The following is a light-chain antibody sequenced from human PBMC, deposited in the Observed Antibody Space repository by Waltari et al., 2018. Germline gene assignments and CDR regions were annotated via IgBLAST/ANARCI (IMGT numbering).Light chain of an antibody. CDR1: NSDVGGYNY. CDR3: TSYASNSALVI. CDR2: DVS. J-gene: IGLJ2*01. Sequence: QSALTQPASVSGSPGQSIIIPCTGTNSDVGGYNYVSWYQQRPGKAPKLIIYDVSNRPSGVSDRFSGSKSGNTASLTISGLQDDDEADYYCTSYASNSALVIFGGGTKVTVL. V-gene: IGLV2-14*03.